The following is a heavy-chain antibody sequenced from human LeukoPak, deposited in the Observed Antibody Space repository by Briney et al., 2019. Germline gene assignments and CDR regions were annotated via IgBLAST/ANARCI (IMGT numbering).Heavy chain of an antibody. D-gene: IGHD6-13*01. V-gene: IGHV1-24*01. CDR1: GYTLTELS. CDR3: ATGGDSWYYFDY. J-gene: IGHJ4*02. Sequence: ASVKVSCKVSGYTLTELSMHWVRQAPGKGLEWMGGFDPEDGETIYAQKFQGRVTMTEDTSTDTAYMELSSLRSEDTAVYYCATGGDSWYYFDYWGQGTLVTASS. CDR2: FDPEDGET.